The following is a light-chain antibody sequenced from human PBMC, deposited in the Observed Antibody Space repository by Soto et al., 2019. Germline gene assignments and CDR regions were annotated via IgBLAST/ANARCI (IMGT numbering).Light chain of an antibody. Sequence: DIQMTQSPSTLSASVGDRVTITCRASQSISRSLAWYQQKPGKAPNLLIYYASSLESGVPSRFSGSGFGTEYTLTISSLQIDEFATKYCQQNNSYLLTFGPGTTVDIK. CDR1: QSISRS. J-gene: IGKJ3*01. CDR3: QQNNSYLLT. CDR2: YAS. V-gene: IGKV1-5*01.